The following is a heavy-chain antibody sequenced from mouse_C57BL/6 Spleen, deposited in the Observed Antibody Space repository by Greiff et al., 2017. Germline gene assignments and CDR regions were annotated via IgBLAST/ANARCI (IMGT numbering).Heavy chain of an antibody. J-gene: IGHJ2*01. CDR1: GYAFTNYL. D-gene: IGHD1-1*02. V-gene: IGHV1-54*01. CDR2: INPGSGGT. CDR3: ARCGSYEDY. Sequence: VQGVESGAELVRPGTSVKVSCKASGYAFTNYLIEWVKQRPGQGLEWIGVINPGSGGTNYNEKFKGKATLTADKSSSTAYMQLSSLTSEYSAVYFCARCGSYEDYWGQGTTLTVSS.